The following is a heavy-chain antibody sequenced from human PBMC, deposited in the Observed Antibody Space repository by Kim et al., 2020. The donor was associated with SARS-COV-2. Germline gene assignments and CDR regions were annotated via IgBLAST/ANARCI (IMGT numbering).Heavy chain of an antibody. CDR3: AKGKEANWGSWTDY. CDR2: ISASGDST. Sequence: GGSLRLSCAASGFTFSSYAMSWVRQAPGKGLEWVSPISASGDSTYYADSVKGRFTISRDNSKNTLYLQMNSLRAEDTAVYYCAKGKEANWGSWTDYWAREPWSPSPQ. D-gene: IGHD7-27*01. CDR1: GFTFSSYA. J-gene: IGHJ4*02. V-gene: IGHV3-23*01.